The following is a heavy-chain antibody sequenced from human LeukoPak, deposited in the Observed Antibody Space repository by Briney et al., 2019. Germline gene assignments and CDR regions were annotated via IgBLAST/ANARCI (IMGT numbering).Heavy chain of an antibody. CDR1: GYTFTGYY. V-gene: IGHV1-2*02. Sequence: ASVKVSCKASGYTFTGYYMHWVRQAPGQGLEWMGWINPNSGGTNYAQKFQGRVTMTRDTSISTAYMELSRLRSDDTAVYYCARGYCSSTSCRHIDYWGQGTLVTVSS. CDR3: ARGYCSSTSCRHIDY. D-gene: IGHD2-2*01. J-gene: IGHJ4*02. CDR2: INPNSGGT.